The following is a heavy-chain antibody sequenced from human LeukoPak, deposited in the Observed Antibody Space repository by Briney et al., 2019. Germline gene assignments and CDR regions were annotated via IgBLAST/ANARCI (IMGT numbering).Heavy chain of an antibody. J-gene: IGHJ4*02. D-gene: IGHD6-19*01. CDR3: AKGIYSSGWYFDY. CDR1: GFTFSSYW. V-gene: IGHV3-7*01. Sequence: GGSLRLSCAASGFTFSSYWMSWVRQAPGKGLEWVANIKQDGSEKYYVDSVKGRFTISKDSAKNSLYLQMNSLRAEDTAVYYCAKGIYSSGWYFDYWGQGTLVTVSS. CDR2: IKQDGSEK.